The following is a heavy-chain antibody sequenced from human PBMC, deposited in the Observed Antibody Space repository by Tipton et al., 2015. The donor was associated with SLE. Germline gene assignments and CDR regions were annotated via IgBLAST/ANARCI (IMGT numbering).Heavy chain of an antibody. J-gene: IGHJ6*02. CDR3: ARAYGSGRPIYYYYYGMDV. CDR1: GGSISSYY. CDR2: IYYSGST. Sequence: TLSLTCTVSGGSISSYYWSWIRQPPGKGLEWIGYIYYSGSTYYNPSLKSRVTISVDTSKNQFSLNLNSVTAADTAVYFCARAYGSGRPIYYYYYGMDVWGQGTTVTVSS. V-gene: IGHV4-59*01. D-gene: IGHD3-10*01.